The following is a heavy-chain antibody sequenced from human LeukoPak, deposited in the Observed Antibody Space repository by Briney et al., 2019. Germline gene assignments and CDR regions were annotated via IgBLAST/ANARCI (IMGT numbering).Heavy chain of an antibody. D-gene: IGHD3-3*01. J-gene: IGHJ6*03. CDR3: ARVFGVVMGYYYYYMDV. Sequence: GASVKVSXKASGYTFTSYGISWVRQAPGQGLEWMGWISAYNGNTNYAQKLQGRVTMTTDTSTSTAYMELRSLRSDDTAVYYCARVFGVVMGYYYYYMDVWGKGTTVTASS. CDR1: GYTFTSYG. CDR2: ISAYNGNT. V-gene: IGHV1-18*01.